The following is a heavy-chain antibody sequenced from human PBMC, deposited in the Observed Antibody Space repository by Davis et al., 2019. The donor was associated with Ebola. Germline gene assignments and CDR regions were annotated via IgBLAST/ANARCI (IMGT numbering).Heavy chain of an antibody. CDR2: INWNGAST. Sequence: GESLKISCAASGFAFDDFGMSWVRQAPGRGLEWVAGINWNGASTGYAVSVKRRFTVSRDNAKNSLYLQINSLRADDTALYHCARSDSGGNWYFDLWGRAPWSLSPQ. J-gene: IGHJ2*01. CDR1: GFAFDDFG. V-gene: IGHV3-20*01. D-gene: IGHD4-17*01. CDR3: ARSDSGGNWYFDL.